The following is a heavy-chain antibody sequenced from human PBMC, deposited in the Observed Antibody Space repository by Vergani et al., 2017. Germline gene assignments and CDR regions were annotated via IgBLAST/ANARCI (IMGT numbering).Heavy chain of an antibody. D-gene: IGHD6-19*01. J-gene: IGHJ3*02. CDR3: AKVGRSEVAGTFGAFDI. Sequence: VNLVGSGGGVVQPGRSLRLSCATYGFLFQNYTMHWVRQAPGKGLEWVSTLSASDRRTHYADSVKGRFTISRDNSKNTLFLHMNSLRPEDTAVYYCAKVGRSEVAGTFGAFDIWGQGTMVTVSS. V-gene: IGHV3-23*04. CDR1: GFLFQNYT. CDR2: LSASDRRT.